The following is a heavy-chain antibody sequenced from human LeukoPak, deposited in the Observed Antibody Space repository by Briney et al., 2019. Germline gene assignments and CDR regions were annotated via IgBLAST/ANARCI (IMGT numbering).Heavy chain of an antibody. J-gene: IGHJ6*02. CDR3: ASRVVPAAMDYYYYGMDV. CDR1: GGSISSSSYY. CDR2: IYYSGST. D-gene: IGHD2-2*01. Sequence: SETLSLTCTVSGGSISSSSYYWGWIRQPPGKGLEWIGSIYYSGSTYYNPSLKSRVTISVDTSKNQFSLKLSSVTAADTAVYYCASRVVPAAMDYYYYGMDVWAKGPRSPSP. V-gene: IGHV4-39*01.